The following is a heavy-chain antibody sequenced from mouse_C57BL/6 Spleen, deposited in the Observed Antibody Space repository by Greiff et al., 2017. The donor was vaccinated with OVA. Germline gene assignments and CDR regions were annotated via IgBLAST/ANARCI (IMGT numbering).Heavy chain of an antibody. CDR3: TTGVTFDY. J-gene: IGHJ2*01. CDR1: GFNIKDYY. V-gene: IGHV14-1*01. D-gene: IGHD2-2*01. CDR2: IDPEDGDT. Sequence: VQLKESGAELVRPGASVKLSCTASGFNIKDYYMHWVKQRPEQGLEWIGRIDPEDGDTEYAPKFQGKATMTADPSSNTAYLQLSSLTSEDTAVYYCTTGVTFDYWGQGTTLTVSS.